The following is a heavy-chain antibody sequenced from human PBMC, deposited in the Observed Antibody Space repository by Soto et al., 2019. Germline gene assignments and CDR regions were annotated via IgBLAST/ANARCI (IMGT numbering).Heavy chain of an antibody. Sequence: GESLKISCKVSGDSFNSYWIAWVRQMPGRGLEWMGSIYPIDSYTKYSPSFQGHVTISVDRSINSAFLQWRSLKASDTAMYYCARRSSSSWYHYGMDVWGQGTTVTVSS. CDR1: GDSFNSYW. J-gene: IGHJ6*02. CDR3: ARRSSSSWYHYGMDV. V-gene: IGHV5-51*01. D-gene: IGHD6-13*01. CDR2: IYPIDSYT.